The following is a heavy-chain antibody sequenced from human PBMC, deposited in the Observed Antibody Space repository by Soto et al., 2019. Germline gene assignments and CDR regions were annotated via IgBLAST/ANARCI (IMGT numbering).Heavy chain of an antibody. CDR2: IIPIFGTS. D-gene: IGHD6-6*01. CDR1: GGTFISYA. V-gene: IGHV1-69*13. J-gene: IGHJ6*02. CDR3: ASRYSSSSGYYYGMDV. Sequence: SVEVSFKASGGTFISYAISWVRQAPGQGLEWMGGIIPIFGTSNYAQKFQGRVTITADESTSTAYMELSSLRSEDTAVYYCASRYSSSSGYYYGMDVWGQGTTVTVSS.